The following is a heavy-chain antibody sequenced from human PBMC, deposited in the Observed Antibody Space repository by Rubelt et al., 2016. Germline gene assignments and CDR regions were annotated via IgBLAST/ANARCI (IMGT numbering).Heavy chain of an antibody. J-gene: IGHJ5*02. Sequence: GGTTDYADSVKGRFFISRDNAKNSLYLQMNSLRAEDTAVYYCARDLEMFGVVNNWFDPWGQGTLVTVSS. V-gene: IGHV3-48*01. CDR2: GGTT. D-gene: IGHD3-3*01. CDR3: ARDLEMFGVVNNWFDP.